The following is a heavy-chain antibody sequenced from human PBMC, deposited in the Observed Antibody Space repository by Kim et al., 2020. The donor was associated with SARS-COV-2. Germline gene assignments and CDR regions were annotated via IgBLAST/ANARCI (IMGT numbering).Heavy chain of an antibody. CDR1: GGSFSGYY. CDR2: INHSGST. CDR3: ARGKNWLGGYCSGGSCSTHPYDP. Sequence: SETLSLTCAVYGGSFSGYYWSWIRQPPGKGLEWIGEINHSGSTNYNPSLKSRVTISVDTSKNQFSLKLSSVTAADTAVYYCARGKNWLGGYCSGGSCSTHPYDPWGQGTLVTVSS. J-gene: IGHJ5*02. V-gene: IGHV4-34*01. D-gene: IGHD2-15*01.